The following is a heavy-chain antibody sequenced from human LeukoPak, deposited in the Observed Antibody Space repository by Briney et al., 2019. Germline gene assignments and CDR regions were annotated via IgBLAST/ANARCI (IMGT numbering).Heavy chain of an antibody. V-gene: IGHV1-24*01. J-gene: IGHJ5*02. CDR2: FDPEDGET. D-gene: IGHD6-13*01. CDR3: ACSSWYPNNWFDP. CDR1: GYTLTELS. Sequence: GASVKVSCKVSGYTLTELSMHWVRQAPGKGLEWMGGFDPEDGETIYAQKFQGRVTMIEDTSTDTAYMELSSLRSEDTAVYYCACSSWYPNNWFDPWGQGTLVTVSS.